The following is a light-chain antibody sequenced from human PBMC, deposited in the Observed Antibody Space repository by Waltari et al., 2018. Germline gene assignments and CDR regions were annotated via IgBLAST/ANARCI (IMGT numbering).Light chain of an antibody. J-gene: IGKJ1*01. CDR2: WAS. V-gene: IGKV4-1*01. CDR1: VLYSANNKND. CDR3: QQYYSTPWT. Sequence: VLYSANNKNDLAWYQQKPGQPPKLLIYWASTRESGVPDRFSGSGSGTDFTLTISSLQAEDVAVYYCQQYYSTPWTFGQGTKVEIK.